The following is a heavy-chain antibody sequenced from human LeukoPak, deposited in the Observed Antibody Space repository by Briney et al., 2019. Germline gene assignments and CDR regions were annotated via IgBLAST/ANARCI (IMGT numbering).Heavy chain of an antibody. CDR3: ARLGCSSTSCYDY. Sequence: GASVKVSYKASGYTFTGYYMHWVRQAPGQGLEWMGWINPNSGGTNYAQKFQGRVTMTRDTSISTAYMELSRLRSDDTAVYYCARLGCSSTSCYDYWGQGTLVTVSS. D-gene: IGHD2-2*01. CDR1: GYTFTGYY. J-gene: IGHJ4*02. CDR2: INPNSGGT. V-gene: IGHV1-2*02.